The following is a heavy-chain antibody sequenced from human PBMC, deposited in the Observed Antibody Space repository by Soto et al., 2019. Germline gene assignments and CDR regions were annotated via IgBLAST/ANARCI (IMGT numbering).Heavy chain of an antibody. CDR1: GFTFSSYA. CDR2: ISSNGGST. CDR3: VKDQGGYSGYVFDY. J-gene: IGHJ4*02. Sequence: EVQLVESGGGLVQPGGSLRLSCSASGFTFSSYAMHWVRQAPGKGLEYVSAISSNGGSTYYADSVKGRFTISRDNSKNTLYRQMSSLRAEDTAVYYCVKDQGGYSGYVFDYWGQGTLVTVSS. D-gene: IGHD5-12*01. V-gene: IGHV3-64D*06.